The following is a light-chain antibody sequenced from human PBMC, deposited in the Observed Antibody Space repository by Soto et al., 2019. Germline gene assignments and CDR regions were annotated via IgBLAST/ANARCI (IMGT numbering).Light chain of an antibody. V-gene: IGKV1-5*01. CDR2: DAS. CDR3: QQYNFYSVFT. J-gene: IGKJ3*01. CDR1: QSISTW. Sequence: DIQMTQSPSTLSASVGDRVTITCRASQSISTWLAWYQQKPGKAPKLLIYDASSLESGVPSRFSGRGSGTEFTLTISSLQPDDSATYYCQQYNFYSVFTFGPGTKVDIK.